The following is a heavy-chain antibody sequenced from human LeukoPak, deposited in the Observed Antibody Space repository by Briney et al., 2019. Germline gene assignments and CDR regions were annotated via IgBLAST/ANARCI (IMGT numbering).Heavy chain of an antibody. CDR1: GYTFTGYY. D-gene: IGHD1-26*01. CDR2: INPNSGGT. J-gene: IGHJ3*02. CDR3: ARGGRELNPGDAFDI. Sequence: ASVKVSCKASGYTFTGYYMHWVRQAPGQGLEWMGWINPNSGGTNYAQKLQGRVTMTTDTSTSTAYMELRSLRSDDTAVYYCARGGRELNPGDAFDIWGQGTMVTVSS. V-gene: IGHV1-2*02.